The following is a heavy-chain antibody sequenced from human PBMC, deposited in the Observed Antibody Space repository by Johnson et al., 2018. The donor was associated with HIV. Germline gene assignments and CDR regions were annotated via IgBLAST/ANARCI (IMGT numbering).Heavy chain of an antibody. V-gene: IGHV3-64*01. CDR1: GFTFSSYA. CDR2: ISSNGGST. J-gene: IGHJ3*02. Sequence: EVHLVESGGGLVQPGGSLRLSCAASGFTFSSYAMHWVRQAPGKGLEYVSAISSNGGSTYYANSVKGRFTISRDNSKNTLYLQMGSLRAEDMAVYYCAKDMYEGSDIAAFLGPAFDIWGQGTMVTVSS. CDR3: AKDMYEGSDIAAFLGPAFDI. D-gene: IGHD6-13*01.